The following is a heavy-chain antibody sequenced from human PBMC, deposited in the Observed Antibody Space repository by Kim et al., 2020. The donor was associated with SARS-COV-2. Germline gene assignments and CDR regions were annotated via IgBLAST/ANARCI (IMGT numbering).Heavy chain of an antibody. D-gene: IGHD6-19*01. J-gene: IGHJ5*02. CDR1: GYTFTSYY. CDR2: INPSGGST. V-gene: IGHV1-46*01. Sequence: ASVKVSCKASGYTFTSYYMHWVRQAPGQGLEWMGIINPSGGSTSYAQKFQGRVTMTRDTSTSTVYMELSSLRSEDTAVYYCARDRRYSSGWYGGFDPWGQGTLVTVSS. CDR3: ARDRRYSSGWYGGFDP.